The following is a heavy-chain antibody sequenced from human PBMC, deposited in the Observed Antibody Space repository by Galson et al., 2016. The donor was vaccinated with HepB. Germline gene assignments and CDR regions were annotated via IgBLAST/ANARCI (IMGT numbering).Heavy chain of an antibody. CDR3: ARHSNSAWPADFDY. CDR2: IYPGQSDT. V-gene: IGHV5-51*01. CDR1: GFSFASYW. Sequence: QSGAEVKKPGESLKISCKGSGFSFASYWIGWVRQVPGKGLEWMGVIYPGQSDTRYSPSFQGQVSISADKSISTAYLEWSRLKASETAVYYCARHSNSAWPADFDYWGQGTLVSVSS. D-gene: IGHD6-19*01. J-gene: IGHJ4*02.